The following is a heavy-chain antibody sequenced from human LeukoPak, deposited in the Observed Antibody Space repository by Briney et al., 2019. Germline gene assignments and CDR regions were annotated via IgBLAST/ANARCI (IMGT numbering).Heavy chain of an antibody. Sequence: SETLSLTCTVSGGSISSHYWSWIRQPPGKGLEWIGYIYYSGSTNYNPSLKSRVTISVDTSKNQFSLKLSPVTAADTAVYYCARVYDEDYLDYWGQGTLVTVSS. CDR3: ARVYDEDYLDY. CDR2: IYYSGST. V-gene: IGHV4-59*11. J-gene: IGHJ4*02. CDR1: GGSISSHY. D-gene: IGHD3-16*01.